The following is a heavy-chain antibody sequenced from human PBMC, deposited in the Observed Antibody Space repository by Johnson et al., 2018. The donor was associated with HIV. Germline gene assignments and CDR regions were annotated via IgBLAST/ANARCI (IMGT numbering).Heavy chain of an antibody. D-gene: IGHD6-13*01. J-gene: IGHJ3*02. CDR2: ISWNSGSI. CDR3: AREDGDSSSWAGAFDI. V-gene: IGHV3-48*01. Sequence: VQLVESGGGLVKPGGSLRLSCAASGFTFSNAWMSWVRQAPGKGLEWVSGISWNSGSIGYADSVKGRFTISRDNSKNTLYLQMNSLRAEDTAVYYCAREDGDSSSWAGAFDIWGQGTMVTVSS. CDR1: GFTFSNAW.